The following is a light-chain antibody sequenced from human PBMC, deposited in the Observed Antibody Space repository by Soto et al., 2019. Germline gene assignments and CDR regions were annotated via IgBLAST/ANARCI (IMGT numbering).Light chain of an antibody. CDR3: QQYNNWTPVT. J-gene: IGKJ1*01. CDR1: QSISSK. Sequence: EIVITQSPATLSVSPGEGATLSCSASQSISSKLAWYQQQPGQTHRLLIYGASTRANGVPSRFTGSGSGTEFTLTISSLQSEDLADYYCQQYNNWTPVTFGQGTKWIS. V-gene: IGKV3-15*01. CDR2: GAS.